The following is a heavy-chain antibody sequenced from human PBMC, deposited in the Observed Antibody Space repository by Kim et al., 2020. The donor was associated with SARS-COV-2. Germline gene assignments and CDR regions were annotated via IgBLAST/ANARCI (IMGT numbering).Heavy chain of an antibody. CDR3: ARLMVRGQTFFDY. D-gene: IGHD3-10*01. J-gene: IGHJ4*02. Sequence: YSPSFQGQVTSSADKSISTAYLQWSSLKASDTAMYYCARLMVRGQTFFDYWGQGTLVTVSS. V-gene: IGHV5-51*01.